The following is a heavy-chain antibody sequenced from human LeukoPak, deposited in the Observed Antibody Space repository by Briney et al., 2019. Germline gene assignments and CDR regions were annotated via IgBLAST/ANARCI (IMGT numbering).Heavy chain of an antibody. Sequence: PGGSLRLSCAASGFTFSSYAMSWVRQAPGRGLQWVAVIWSDASNKYYSDSVKGRFTISRDNSKKTLYLEMNNLRAEDTAVYYCAKDAERGFDYSNSLNYWGQGTLVTVSS. CDR1: GFTFSSYA. V-gene: IGHV3-33*06. CDR3: AKDAERGFDYSNSLNY. D-gene: IGHD4-11*01. J-gene: IGHJ4*02. CDR2: IWSDASNK.